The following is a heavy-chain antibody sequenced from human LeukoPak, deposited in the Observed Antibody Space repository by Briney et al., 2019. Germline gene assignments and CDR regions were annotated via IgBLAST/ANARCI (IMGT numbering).Heavy chain of an antibody. CDR2: ISAYNGNT. CDR1: GYTFTGYY. J-gene: IGHJ2*01. Sequence: GASVKVSCKASGYTFTGYYMHWVRQAPGQGLEWMGWISAYNGNTNYAQKLQGRVTMTTDTSTSTAYMELRSLRSDDTAVYYCARDLSNWYFDLWGRGTLVTVSS. V-gene: IGHV1-18*04. D-gene: IGHD6-6*01. CDR3: ARDLSNWYFDL.